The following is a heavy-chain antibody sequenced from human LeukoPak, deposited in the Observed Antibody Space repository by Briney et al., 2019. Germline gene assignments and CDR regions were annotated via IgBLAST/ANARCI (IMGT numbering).Heavy chain of an antibody. D-gene: IGHD2-15*01. J-gene: IGHJ4*02. V-gene: IGHV3-21*01. CDR2: ISSTSTYM. CDR1: GFTFSSYS. Sequence: KSGGSLRLSCAASGFTFSSYSINWVRQAPGKGLEWVSSISSTSTYMYYADSVKGRFTISRDNAKNSLFLQTNSLRAEDTAVYYCAKNTFCSSSSCQTALDYWGQGTLVTVSS. CDR3: AKNTFCSSSSCQTALDY.